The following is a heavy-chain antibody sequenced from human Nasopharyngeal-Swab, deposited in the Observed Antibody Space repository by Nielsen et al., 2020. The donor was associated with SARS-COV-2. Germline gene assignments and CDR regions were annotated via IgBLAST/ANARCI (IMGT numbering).Heavy chain of an antibody. V-gene: IGHV3-30*18. Sequence: LKISCAASGFTFSSYGMHWVRQAPGKGLEWVAVTSYDGSNKYYADSVKGRFTISRDNSKNTLYLQMNSLRAEDTAVYYCAKGLRYFDYWGQGTLVTVSS. CDR2: TSYDGSNK. J-gene: IGHJ4*02. CDR1: GFTFSSYG. CDR3: AKGLRYFDY.